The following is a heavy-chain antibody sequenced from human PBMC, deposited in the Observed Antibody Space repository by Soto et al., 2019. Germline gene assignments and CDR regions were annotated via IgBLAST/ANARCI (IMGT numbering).Heavy chain of an antibody. CDR2: IYSGGST. D-gene: IGHD3-3*01. V-gene: IGHV3-53*05. CDR3: ARDITIFGVVYGMDV. CDR1: GFTVSSNY. Sequence: GGSLRLSCAASGFTVSSNYMSWVRQAPGKGLEWVSVIYSGGSTYYADSVKGRFTISRDNSTSTAYMELSSLRSEDTAVYYCARDITIFGVVYGMDVWGQGTTVTVSS. J-gene: IGHJ6*02.